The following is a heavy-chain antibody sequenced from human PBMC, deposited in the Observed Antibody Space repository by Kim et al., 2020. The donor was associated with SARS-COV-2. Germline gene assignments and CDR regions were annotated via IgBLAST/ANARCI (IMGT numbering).Heavy chain of an antibody. V-gene: IGHV3-20*01. CDR1: GFTFDDYG. J-gene: IGHJ4*02. CDR3: VRGYAGGPFDC. D-gene: IGHD3-16*01. Sequence: GGSLRLSCAASGFTFDDYGMSWVRQVPGKGVEWVSGINRNGDDTGYGDSVKGRFSISRDNTKNSLYLQMNSLRAEDTALYHCVRGYAGGPFDCWGQGALVTGSS. CDR2: INRNGDDT.